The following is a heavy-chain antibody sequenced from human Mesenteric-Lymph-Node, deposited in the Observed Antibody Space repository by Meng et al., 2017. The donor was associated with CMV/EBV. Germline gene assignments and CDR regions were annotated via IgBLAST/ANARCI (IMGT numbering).Heavy chain of an antibody. J-gene: IGHJ5*02. V-gene: IGHV2-5*02. CDR1: GFSLSTSGVG. Sequence: TCAFSGFSLSTSGVGVGWIRQPPGKALEWLALIYWDDDKRYSPSLKSRLTITKDTSKNQVVLTMTNMDPVDTATYYCAHTREINWFDPWGQGTLVTVSS. CDR3: AHTREINWFDP. CDR2: IYWDDDK. D-gene: IGHD1-26*01.